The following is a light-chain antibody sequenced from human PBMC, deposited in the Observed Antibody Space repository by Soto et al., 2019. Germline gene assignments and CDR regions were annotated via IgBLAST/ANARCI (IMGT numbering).Light chain of an antibody. V-gene: IGLV2-14*01. CDR3: SSYTSTGTVV. Sequence: QSALTQPRSVSGSPGQSVTISCAGTSSDVGGYNYVSWYQQHPGKAPILMIYEVTNRPSGVSHRFSGSKSGDTASLTISGVQAEDEADYYCSSYTSTGTVVFGGGTKVTV. J-gene: IGLJ2*01. CDR1: SSDVGGYNY. CDR2: EVT.